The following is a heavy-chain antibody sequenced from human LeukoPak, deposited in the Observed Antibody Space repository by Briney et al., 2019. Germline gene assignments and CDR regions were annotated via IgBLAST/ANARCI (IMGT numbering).Heavy chain of an antibody. V-gene: IGHV3-21*01. D-gene: IGHD1-26*01. J-gene: IGHJ3*02. Sequence: GGSLRLSCAGSGFTFSSYSMNWVRQAPGKGLEWVSSISSSSSYIYYADSVKGRFTISRDNAKNSLYLQMNSLRAEDTAVYYCARGIVGATTAGAFDIWGQGTMVTVSS. CDR1: GFTFSSYS. CDR3: ARGIVGATTAGAFDI. CDR2: ISSSSSYI.